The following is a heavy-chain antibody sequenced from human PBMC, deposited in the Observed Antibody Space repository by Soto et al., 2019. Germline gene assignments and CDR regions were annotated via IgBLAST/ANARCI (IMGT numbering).Heavy chain of an antibody. CDR1: GGSISSGGYY. J-gene: IGHJ6*02. CDR3: ACSGSSLYYYGMDV. D-gene: IGHD3-10*02. V-gene: IGHV4-31*03. Sequence: SETLSLTCTVSGGSISSGGYYWSWIRQHPGKGLEWIGYIYYSGSTYYNPSLKSRVTISVDTSKNQFSLKLSSVTTADTAVYYCACSGSSLYYYGMDVWGQGTTVTVSS. CDR2: IYYSGST.